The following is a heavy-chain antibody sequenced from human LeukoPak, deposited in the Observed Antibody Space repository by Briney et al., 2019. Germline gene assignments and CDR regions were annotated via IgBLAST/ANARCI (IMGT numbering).Heavy chain of an antibody. V-gene: IGHV4-4*02. D-gene: IGHD3-16*01. J-gene: IGHJ4*02. CDR3: ASARGYFDY. Sequence: SETLSLTCAVSGGSISSSNRWSWVRQPPGKGLEWIGEIYHSGSTNYSPSLKSRVTISVDTSKNQFSLKLSSVTAADTAVYYCASARGYFDYWGQGTLVTVSS. CDR2: IYHSGST. CDR1: GGSISSSNR.